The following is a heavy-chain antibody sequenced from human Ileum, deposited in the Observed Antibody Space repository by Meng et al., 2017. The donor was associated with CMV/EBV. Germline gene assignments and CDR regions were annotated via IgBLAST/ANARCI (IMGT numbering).Heavy chain of an antibody. V-gene: IGHV1-18*01. CDR2: ISGYNANT. CDR3: ARTSGPAAKSGLDV. CDR1: DYTFSSSG. J-gene: IGHJ6*02. Sequence: ASVKVSCKASDYTFSSSGISWVRQAPGQGLEWMGWISGYNANTAYAQRFQGRVTMTTDTSTTTVYMDLRSLTSNDTAVYYCARTSGPAAKSGLDVWGQGTTVTV.